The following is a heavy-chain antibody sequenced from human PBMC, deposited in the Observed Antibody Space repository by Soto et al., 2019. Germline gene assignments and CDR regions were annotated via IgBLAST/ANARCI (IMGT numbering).Heavy chain of an antibody. J-gene: IGHJ4*02. CDR1: GFTFSIYA. Sequence: QVQLVGSGGGVVQPGTSLRLSCAASGFTFSIYAMHWVRQAPEKGLEWVAVISSAGTNKNHADTVRGRFSISRDNSNNMLHLQMDNMRVDDTAVYYCVRSNSVAGWGQFDYWGQGTLVTVSS. D-gene: IGHD6-19*01. V-gene: IGHV3-30-3*01. CDR2: ISSAGTNK. CDR3: VRSNSVAGWGQFDY.